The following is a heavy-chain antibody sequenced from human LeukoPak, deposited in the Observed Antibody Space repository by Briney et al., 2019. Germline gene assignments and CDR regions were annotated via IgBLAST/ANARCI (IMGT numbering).Heavy chain of an antibody. J-gene: IGHJ6*04. D-gene: IGHD1-14*01. CDR1: GFTFRDYP. V-gene: IGHV3-30-3*01. CDR2: ISYDASND. CDR3: ARSPGFPFGQMDV. Sequence: PGGSLRLSCAASGFTFRDYPMYWVRQAPGKGLEWVAFISYDASNDFYGDSVRGRFTISRDNAKNTVFVQMDSLKPEDTAVYYCARSPGFPFGQMDVWGKGTMVIVSS.